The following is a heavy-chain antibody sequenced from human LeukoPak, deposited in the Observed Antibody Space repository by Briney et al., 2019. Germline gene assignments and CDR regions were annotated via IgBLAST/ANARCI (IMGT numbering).Heavy chain of an antibody. V-gene: IGHV3-21*01. CDR2: ISSSSSYI. D-gene: IGHD4-11*01. J-gene: IGHJ4*02. CDR1: GFTFSSYS. CDR3: ARAPRGYSNYVDY. Sequence: PVGSLRLPCAASGFTFSSYSMNWVRQAPGKGLEWVSSISSSSSYIYYADSVKGRFTISRDNAKNSLYLQMNSLRAEDTAVYYCARAPRGYSNYVDYWGQGTLVTVSS.